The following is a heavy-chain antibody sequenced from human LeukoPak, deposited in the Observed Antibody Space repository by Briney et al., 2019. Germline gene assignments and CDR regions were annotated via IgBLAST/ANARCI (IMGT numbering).Heavy chain of an antibody. D-gene: IGHD3-3*01. CDR3: ARESLWSGYFSDGTDV. V-gene: IGHV1-18*01. Sequence: GASVKVSCKASGYTFTSYGISWVRQAPGQGLEWMGWISAYNGNTNYAQKLQGRVTMTTDTSTSTAYMELRSLRSDDTAVYYCARESLWSGYFSDGTDVWGQGTTVTVSS. J-gene: IGHJ6*02. CDR2: ISAYNGNT. CDR1: GYTFTSYG.